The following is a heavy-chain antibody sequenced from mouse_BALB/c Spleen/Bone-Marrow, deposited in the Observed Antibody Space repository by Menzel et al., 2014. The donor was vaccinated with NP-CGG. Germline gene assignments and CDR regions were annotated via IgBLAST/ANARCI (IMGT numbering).Heavy chain of an antibody. J-gene: IGHJ4*01. CDR3: ARGNPLYAIDY. Sequence: QVQLKESGAELAKPWASVKMSCKASGYTFTSYWMHWVKQRPGQGLEWIGYINPSTGYTDYNQKFNDKATLTADKSSSTAYMQLSSLTSKDSAVYYCARGNPLYAIDYWGQGTSVTVSS. D-gene: IGHD2-1*01. V-gene: IGHV1-7*01. CDR2: INPSTGYT. CDR1: GYTFTSYW.